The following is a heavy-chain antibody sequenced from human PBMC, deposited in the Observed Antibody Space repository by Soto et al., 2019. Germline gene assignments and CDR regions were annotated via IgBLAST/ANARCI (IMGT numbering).Heavy chain of an antibody. CDR3: AKFSSGYGYYFAD. D-gene: IGHD3-22*01. Sequence: SETLSLTCTVSGGSVSSGSYYWSWIRQPPGKGLEWIGYIYYSVSTNYNPSLKSRVTISVDTSKNQFSLKLSSVTAADTAVYYGAKFSSGYGYYFADWGQGTLVTVSS. CDR2: IYYSVST. J-gene: IGHJ4*02. CDR1: GGSVSSGSYY. V-gene: IGHV4-61*01.